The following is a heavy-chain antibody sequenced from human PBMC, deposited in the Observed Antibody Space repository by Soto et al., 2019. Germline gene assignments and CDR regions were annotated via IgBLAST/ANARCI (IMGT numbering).Heavy chain of an antibody. CDR3: ARVGHITNYGMAV. J-gene: IGHJ6*02. Sequence: QVQLVQSGAEVKKPGSSVKVSCGAPGGTFSSYPINWVRQAPGQGLEWMGGIIPFFGTSNYAQKFQGRVTITADESTSTAYMELRSLRSEDTAVYYCARVGHITNYGMAVWGQGTTVTVSS. D-gene: IGHD1-26*01. CDR2: IIPFFGTS. CDR1: GGTFSSYP. V-gene: IGHV1-69*01.